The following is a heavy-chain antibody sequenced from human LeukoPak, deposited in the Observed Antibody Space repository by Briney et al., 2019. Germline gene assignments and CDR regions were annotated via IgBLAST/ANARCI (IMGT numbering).Heavy chain of an antibody. Sequence: PSGTLSLTCTVSGGSISSYYWSWIRQPPGKGLEWIGYIYYSGSTNYNPSLKSRVTISVDTSKNQFSLKLSSVTAADTAVYYCARVPSGITGTTGDYWGQGTLVTVSS. CDR3: ARVPSGITGTTGDY. CDR2: IYYSGST. CDR1: GGSISSYY. V-gene: IGHV4-59*01. D-gene: IGHD1-7*01. J-gene: IGHJ4*02.